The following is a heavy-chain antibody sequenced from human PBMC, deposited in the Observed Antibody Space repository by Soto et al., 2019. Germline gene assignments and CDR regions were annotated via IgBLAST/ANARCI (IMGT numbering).Heavy chain of an antibody. D-gene: IGHD3-3*01. CDR1: GFTFSSYA. CDR3: AKEECHIPYCYFDY. CDR2: ISGSGGST. J-gene: IGHJ4*02. V-gene: IGHV3-23*01. Sequence: EVQRLESGGGLVQPGGSLRLSCAASGFTFSSYAMSWVRQAPGKGLEWVSAISGSGGSTYYVDSVKGRFTISRDNSKNTLYLQMNSLRAEDTSVYCCAKEECHIPYCYFDYWGQGTLVTVSS.